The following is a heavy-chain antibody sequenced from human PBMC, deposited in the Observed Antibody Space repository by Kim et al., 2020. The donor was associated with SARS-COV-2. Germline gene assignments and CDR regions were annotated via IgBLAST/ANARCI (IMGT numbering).Heavy chain of an antibody. V-gene: IGHV1-3*01. CDR3: ARDRVLLWFGEFWFDP. D-gene: IGHD3-10*01. Sequence: KFQGRVTITRDTSASTAYMELSSLRSEDTAVYYCARDRVLLWFGEFWFDPWGQGTLVTVSS. J-gene: IGHJ5*02.